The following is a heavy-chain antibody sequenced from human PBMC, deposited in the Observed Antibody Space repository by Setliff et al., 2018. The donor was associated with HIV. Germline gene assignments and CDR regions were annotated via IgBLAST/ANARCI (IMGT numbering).Heavy chain of an antibody. CDR1: GFTFSTYA. CDR3: AKGVFDQ. Sequence: GGSLRLSCAASGFTFSTYAMGWVRQAPGKGLEWVSTIGAVGGPTHYAESVKGRFTISKDNSKNTLYLQMSSLRDEDTAVYYCAKGVFDQWGQGTPVTVSS. V-gene: IGHV3-23*01. J-gene: IGHJ5*02. CDR2: IGAVGGPT.